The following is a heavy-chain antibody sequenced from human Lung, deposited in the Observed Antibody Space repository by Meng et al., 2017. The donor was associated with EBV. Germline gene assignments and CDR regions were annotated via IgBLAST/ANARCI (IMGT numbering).Heavy chain of an antibody. CDR2: ISGSGSSM. CDR3: VRDFIVVTLPPDY. V-gene: IGHV3-11*01. J-gene: IGHJ4*02. D-gene: IGHD4-23*01. CDR1: GFIFRDTY. Sequence: VEPVGRLVKPGGSLRLSSVDSGFIFRDTYCVWIREAPGKGLEWPSYISGSGSSMFYTDSVKGRFTVSMDNAKNSLFLQMNSLRADDTAVYYFVRDFIVVTLPPDYWGQGTLVTVSS.